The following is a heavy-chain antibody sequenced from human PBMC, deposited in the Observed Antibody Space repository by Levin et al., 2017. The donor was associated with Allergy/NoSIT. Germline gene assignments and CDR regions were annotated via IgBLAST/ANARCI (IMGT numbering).Heavy chain of an antibody. D-gene: IGHD4-23*01. CDR1: GFTFSSYS. V-gene: IGHV3-48*01. Sequence: GGSLRLSCAASGFTFSSYSMNWVRQAPGKGLEWVSYISSSSSTIYYADSVKGRFTISRDNAKNSLYLQMNSLRAEDTAVYYCARGVAGGNFDYWGQGTLVTVSS. J-gene: IGHJ4*02. CDR2: ISSSSSTI. CDR3: ARGVAGGNFDY.